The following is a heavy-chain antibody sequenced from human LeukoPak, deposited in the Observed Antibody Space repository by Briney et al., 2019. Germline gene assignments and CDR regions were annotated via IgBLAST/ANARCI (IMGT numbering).Heavy chain of an antibody. CDR1: GDSVSSNTAA. CDR3: ARDGWPAFDY. CDR2: TYYRSKWYN. V-gene: IGHV6-1*01. D-gene: IGHD2-15*01. Sequence: SQTLSLTCAISGDSVSSNTAAWNWIRQSPSGGLEWLGRTYYRSKWYNDYAVSVKSRITINPDTSKNQLSLQLNSVTPEDTAVYFCARDGWPAFDYWGQGTLVTVSS. J-gene: IGHJ4*02.